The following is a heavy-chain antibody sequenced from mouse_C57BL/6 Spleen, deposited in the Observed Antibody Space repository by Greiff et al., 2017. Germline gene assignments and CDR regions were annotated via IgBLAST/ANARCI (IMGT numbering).Heavy chain of an antibody. Sequence: VQLQQSGPELVKPGASVKISCTASGYTFTDYYMNWVKQSPGESLEWIGDINPNNGGTSYNQKFKGKATMTVDKSSSTAYMVLRSLTSEDSAVYYCAKRAIYYGNYGFGYWGQGTLVTVSA. J-gene: IGHJ3*01. CDR1: GYTFTDYY. D-gene: IGHD2-1*01. V-gene: IGHV1-26*01. CDR3: AKRAIYYGNYGFGY. CDR2: INPNNGGT.